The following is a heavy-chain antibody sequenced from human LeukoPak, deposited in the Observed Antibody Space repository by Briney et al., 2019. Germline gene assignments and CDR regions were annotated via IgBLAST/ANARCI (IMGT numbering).Heavy chain of an antibody. V-gene: IGHV3-23*01. J-gene: IGHJ4*02. D-gene: IGHD6-13*01. Sequence: GGSLRLSCAASDFSFATYGMGWVRQAPGRGLEWVSSVSGGDPTTYYADSVKGRFTISRDNSKNTLYLQMNSLRAEDTAVYYCAKDQRAGNYFDYWGQGTLVTVSS. CDR2: VSGGDPTT. CDR1: DFSFATYG. CDR3: AKDQRAGNYFDY.